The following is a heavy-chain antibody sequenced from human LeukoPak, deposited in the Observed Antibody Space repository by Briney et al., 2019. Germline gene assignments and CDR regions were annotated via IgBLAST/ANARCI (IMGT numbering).Heavy chain of an antibody. D-gene: IGHD5-18*01. Sequence: SETLSLTCAVYGGSFSGYYWSWIRQPPGKGLEWIGEINHSGSTNYNPSLKSRVTISVDTSKNQFSLKLSSVTAADTAVYYCARGGYSYGFYHYWGQGTLVTVSS. CDR3: ARGGYSYGFYHY. J-gene: IGHJ4*02. CDR2: INHSGST. V-gene: IGHV4-34*01. CDR1: GGSFSGYY.